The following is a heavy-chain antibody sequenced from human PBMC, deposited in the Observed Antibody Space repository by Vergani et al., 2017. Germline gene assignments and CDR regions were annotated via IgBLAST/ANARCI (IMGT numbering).Heavy chain of an antibody. CDR1: GGSISSSSYY. D-gene: IGHD3-10*01. CDR3: ARSRAGRRVGAFDI. Sequence: QVQLQESGPGLVKPSETLSLTCTVSGGSISSSSYYWGWIRQPPGKGLEWIGSIYYSGSTYYNPSLKSRVTISVDTSKNQFSLKLSSVTAADTAVYYCARSRAGRRVGAFDIWGQGTMVTVSS. CDR2: IYYSGST. J-gene: IGHJ3*02. V-gene: IGHV4-39*07.